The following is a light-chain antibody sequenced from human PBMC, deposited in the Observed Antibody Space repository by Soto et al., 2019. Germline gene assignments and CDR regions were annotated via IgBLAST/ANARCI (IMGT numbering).Light chain of an antibody. CDR2: DDH. J-gene: IGLJ1*01. Sequence: YELTQPPSVSVAPGQTARISCGGDNIGTKSVHWYQQKPGQAPVLVIYDDHDRPSGIPERFSGSNSGNTATLTITRVEAGDEADYYCQVWDSSSDHYVFAAGTKLTVL. CDR1: NIGTKS. V-gene: IGLV3-21*02. CDR3: QVWDSSSDHYV.